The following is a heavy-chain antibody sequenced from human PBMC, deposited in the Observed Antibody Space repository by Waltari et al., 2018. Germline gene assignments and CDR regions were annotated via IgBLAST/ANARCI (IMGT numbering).Heavy chain of an antibody. CDR2: IYFTGST. CDR1: GTSVTTTNYF. V-gene: IGHV4-39*01. Sequence: QLHLQLSGSGLVKPAETLSLTCAVSGTSVTTTNYFWGRIRQPPGKGLEWIGRIYFTGSTDYNPSLKSRVTISIDTSTNQFSLNLRSVTAADTAVYYCARGIWQQLAHFDSWGQGTLVTVSS. J-gene: IGHJ4*02. CDR3: ARGIWQQLAHFDS. D-gene: IGHD6-13*01.